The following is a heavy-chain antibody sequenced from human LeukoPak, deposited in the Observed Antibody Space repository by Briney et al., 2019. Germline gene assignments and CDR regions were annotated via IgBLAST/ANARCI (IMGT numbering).Heavy chain of an antibody. Sequence: PGGSLRLSCAASGFLFSSFEINWVRQAPGKGLEWVANIKPDGSVQYYVDSVKGRFTISRDNAKNSLYLQMNSLRAEDTAVYYCARDKELQNFDCWGQGTLVTVSS. J-gene: IGHJ4*02. CDR3: ARDKELQNFDC. V-gene: IGHV3-7*01. CDR2: IKPDGSVQ. CDR1: GFLFSSFE. D-gene: IGHD3-10*01.